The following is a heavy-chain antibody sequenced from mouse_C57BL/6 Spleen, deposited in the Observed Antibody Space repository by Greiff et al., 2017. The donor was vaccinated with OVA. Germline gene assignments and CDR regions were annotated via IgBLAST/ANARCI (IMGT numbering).Heavy chain of an antibody. CDR3: ARFTTVVPTDY. D-gene: IGHD1-1*01. J-gene: IGHJ2*01. V-gene: IGHV1-26*01. CDR1: GYTFTDYY. CDR2: INPNNGGT. Sequence: EVQLQQSGPELVKPGASVKISCKASGYTFTDYYMNWVKQSHGKSLEWIGDINPNNGGTSYNQKFKGKATLTVDKSSSTAYMELRSLTSEDSAVYYCARFTTVVPTDYWGQGTTLTVSS.